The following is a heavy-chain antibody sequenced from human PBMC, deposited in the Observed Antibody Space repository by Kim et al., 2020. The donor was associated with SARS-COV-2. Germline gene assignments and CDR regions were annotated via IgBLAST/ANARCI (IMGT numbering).Heavy chain of an antibody. J-gene: IGHJ6*02. Sequence: GGSLRLSCAASGFTFSSYCMHWVRQAPGKGLEWVAVIWYDGSNKYYADSVKGRFTISRDNSNNTLYLQMNSLRAEDTAVYYWAKDKEGRYYDFWSGSYTEAVQPSYYYGMDVWGQGTTVTVSS. V-gene: IGHV3-33*06. D-gene: IGHD3-3*01. CDR3: AKDKEGRYYDFWSGSYTEAVQPSYYYGMDV. CDR1: GFTFSSYC. CDR2: IWYDGSNK.